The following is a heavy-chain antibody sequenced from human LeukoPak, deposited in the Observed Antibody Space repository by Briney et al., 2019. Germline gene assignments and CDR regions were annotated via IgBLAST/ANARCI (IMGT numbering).Heavy chain of an antibody. D-gene: IGHD5-18*01. CDR1: GGTFSSYA. V-gene: IGHV1-69*05. CDR2: IIPIFGTA. J-gene: IGHJ4*02. Sequence: GASVKVSCKASGGTFSSYAISWVRQAPGQGLEWMGGIIPIFGTANYAQKFQGRVTITTDESTSTAYMELSSLRSEDTAVYYCARDIVDTAMVHRGRGQDWGQGTLVTVSS. CDR3: ARDIVDTAMVHRGRGQD.